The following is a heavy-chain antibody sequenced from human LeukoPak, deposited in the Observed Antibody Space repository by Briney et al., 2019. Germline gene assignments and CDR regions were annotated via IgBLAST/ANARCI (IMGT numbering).Heavy chain of an antibody. CDR2: IYYSGST. CDR3: ARDRTDSSGYRIDY. V-gene: IGHV4-39*07. J-gene: IGHJ4*02. CDR1: GGSISSSSYY. D-gene: IGHD3-22*01. Sequence: SETLSLTCTVSGGSISSSSYYWGWIRQPPGKGLEWIGSIYYSGSTYYNPSLKSRVTISVDTSKNQFSLKLSSVTAADTAVYYCARDRTDSSGYRIDYWGQGTLVTVSS.